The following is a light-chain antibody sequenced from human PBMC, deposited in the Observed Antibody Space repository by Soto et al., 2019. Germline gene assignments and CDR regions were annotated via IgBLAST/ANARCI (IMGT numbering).Light chain of an antibody. CDR1: QSLVYSDGNTY. J-gene: IGKJ3*01. CDR3: MQGTHLPPT. Sequence: DVVMTQSPLSLPVTLGQPASISCRSSQSLVYSDGNTYLNWLQQRPGQSPRRLIYKVSNRDSGVPARFSGSGSGTDFTLKISRVEAEDVGVYYGMQGTHLPPTFGPGTKVDIK. CDR2: KVS. V-gene: IGKV2-30*01.